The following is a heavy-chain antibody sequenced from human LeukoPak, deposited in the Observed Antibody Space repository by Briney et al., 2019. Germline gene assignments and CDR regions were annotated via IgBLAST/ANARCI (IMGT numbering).Heavy chain of an antibody. CDR1: GFTFSSYW. Sequence: PSGSLTLSCAASGFTFSSYWMSWLRQAPGKGLEWVANIKKDGSEKYYVDAVKGRFTISRDNSKNTLYLQMNSLRAEDTAVYYCAKCGWFGELLYKHYYMDVWGKGTTVSISS. J-gene: IGHJ6*03. D-gene: IGHD3-10*01. CDR3: AKCGWFGELLYKHYYMDV. V-gene: IGHV3-7*01. CDR2: IKKDGSEK.